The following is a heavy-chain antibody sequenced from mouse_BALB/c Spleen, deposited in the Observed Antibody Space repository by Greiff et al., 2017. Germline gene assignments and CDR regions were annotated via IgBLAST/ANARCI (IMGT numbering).Heavy chain of an antibody. J-gene: IGHJ1*01. CDR1: GFTFSSYA. CDR3: ARRKYGKRDWYFDV. CDR2: ISSGGST. D-gene: IGHD2-10*02. V-gene: IGHV5-6-5*01. Sequence: DVQLVESGGGLVKPGGSLKLSCAASGFTFSSYAMSWVRQTPEKRLEWVASISSGGSTYYPDSVKGRFTISRDNARNILYLQMSSLRSEDTAMYYCARRKYGKRDWYFDVWGAGTTVTVSS.